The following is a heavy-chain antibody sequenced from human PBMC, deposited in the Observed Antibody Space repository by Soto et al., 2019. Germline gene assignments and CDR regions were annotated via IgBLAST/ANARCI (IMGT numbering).Heavy chain of an antibody. J-gene: IGHJ5*02. CDR3: ARVRLRTGGSCYRCNWFDP. Sequence: PSETLSLTCAVYGGSFSGYYWSWIRQPPGKGLEWIGEINHSGSTNYNPSLKSRVTISVDTSKNQFSLKLSSVTAADTAVYYCARVRLRTGGSCYRCNWFDPWGQGTLVTVSS. CDR2: INHSGST. D-gene: IGHD2-15*01. CDR1: GGSFSGYY. V-gene: IGHV4-34*01.